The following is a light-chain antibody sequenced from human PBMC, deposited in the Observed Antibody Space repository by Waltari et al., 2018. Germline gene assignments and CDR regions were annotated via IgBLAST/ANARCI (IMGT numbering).Light chain of an antibody. CDR1: CLSTYF. J-gene: IGLJ3*02. CDR2: GKN. CDR3: SSRDSSGDHVL. Sequence: SSGLTQDPAVSVALGQTVRIPCQGDCLSTYFSTCYQQKPGQAPLLVIYGKNNRPSGIPDRFSGSSSEDTTSLTITGAQAEDEADYFCSSRDSSGDHVLFGGGTKLTVL. V-gene: IGLV3-19*01.